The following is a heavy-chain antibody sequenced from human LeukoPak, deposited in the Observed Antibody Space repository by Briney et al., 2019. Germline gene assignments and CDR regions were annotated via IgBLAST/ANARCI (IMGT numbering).Heavy chain of an antibody. D-gene: IGHD2-15*01. CDR3: VREAGYCAPVCLKTNWFDP. CDR2: ISNGKT. CDR1: GFPFSSHA. Sequence: GGSLRLSCVASGFPFSSHAMSWVRQPPGKGLEWVSAISNGKTYYADSVRGRFTISRDDSKNTVYLQMNSLRDEDTALYYRVREAGYCAPVCLKTNWFDPWGQGTLVTVSS. J-gene: IGHJ5*02. V-gene: IGHV3-23*01.